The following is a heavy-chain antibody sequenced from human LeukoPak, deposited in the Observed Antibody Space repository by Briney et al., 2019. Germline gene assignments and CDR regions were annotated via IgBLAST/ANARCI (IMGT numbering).Heavy chain of an antibody. CDR3: ARERETTVITKYYYYYYYMDV. Sequence: SETLSLTCTVSGGSISSYYWSWIRQPAGKGLEWIGRIYTSGSTNYNPSLKSRVTISLDTSKNRFSLKLSSVTAADTAVYYCARERETTVITKYYYYYYYMDVWGKGTTVTVSS. J-gene: IGHJ6*03. V-gene: IGHV4-4*07. CDR2: IYTSGST. CDR1: GGSISSYY. D-gene: IGHD4-23*01.